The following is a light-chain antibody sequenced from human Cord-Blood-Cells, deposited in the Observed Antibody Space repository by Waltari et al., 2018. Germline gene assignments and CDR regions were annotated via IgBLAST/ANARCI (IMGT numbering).Light chain of an antibody. CDR1: QSVSSY. CDR2: DAS. Sequence: IVLTQSPATLSLSPGERDTLSCRTSQSVSSYLAWYQQTPGQAPRLLVYDASNRATGIPARFSGSGSGTDFALTISSLEPEDFAVYYCQQRSNWPRLTFGGGTKVEIK. V-gene: IGKV3-11*01. CDR3: QQRSNWPRLT. J-gene: IGKJ4*01.